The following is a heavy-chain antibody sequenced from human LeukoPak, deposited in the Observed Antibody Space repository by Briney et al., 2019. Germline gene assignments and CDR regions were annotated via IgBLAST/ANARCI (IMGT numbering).Heavy chain of an antibody. D-gene: IGHD6-6*01. V-gene: IGHV3-48*03. Sequence: GGSLRLSCAASGFTFSSYEMNWVRQAPGKGLEWVSYISSSGSTIYYADSVKGRFTISRDNAKNSLYPQMNSLRAEDTAVYYCARGGIAARFYYYGMDVWGQGTTVTVSS. CDR2: ISSSGSTI. J-gene: IGHJ6*02. CDR1: GFTFSSYE. CDR3: ARGGIAARFYYYGMDV.